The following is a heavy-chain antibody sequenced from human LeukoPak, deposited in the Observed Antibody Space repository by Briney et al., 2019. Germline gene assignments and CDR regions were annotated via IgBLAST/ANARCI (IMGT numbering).Heavy chain of an antibody. D-gene: IGHD3-3*01. Sequence: PSETLSLTCTVSGGSISSYYWSWIRQPPGKGLEWIGYIYYSGSTNYNPSLKSRVTISVDTSKNQFSLKLSSVTAADTAVYYCARGPRRVDLEWLPPYGMDVWGQGITVTVSS. CDR2: IYYSGST. CDR1: GGSISSYY. CDR3: ARGPRRVDLEWLPPYGMDV. J-gene: IGHJ6*02. V-gene: IGHV4-59*01.